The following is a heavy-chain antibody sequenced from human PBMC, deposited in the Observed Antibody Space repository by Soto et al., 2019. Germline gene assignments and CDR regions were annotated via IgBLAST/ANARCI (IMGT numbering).Heavy chain of an antibody. CDR3: ASAAPFNYGGNSGFDF. CDR2: IKSDGSST. V-gene: IGHV3-74*03. D-gene: IGHD4-17*01. J-gene: IGHJ4*02. Sequence: GGSLRLSCAASGFTFSNNWIHWARQAPGKGLVWVSGIKSDGSSTTYADSVRGRFTISRDNAKNTLYLQMNSLRAEDTAVYYCASAAPFNYGGNSGFDFWGQGTLVTVSS. CDR1: GFTFSNNW.